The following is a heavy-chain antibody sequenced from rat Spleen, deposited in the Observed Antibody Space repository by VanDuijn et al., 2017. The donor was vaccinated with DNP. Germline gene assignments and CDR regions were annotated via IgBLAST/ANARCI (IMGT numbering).Heavy chain of an antibody. CDR3: TRETGD. D-gene: IGHD5-1*01. V-gene: IGHV5S23*01. J-gene: IGHJ2*01. CDR2: ISTSGSST. CDR1: GFTFSDYN. Sequence: EVQLVESGGDLVQSGRSLKVSCAASGFTFSDYNMAWVRQAPKKGLEWVASISTSGSSTYYRDSVKGRFTVSRDNAKRTLYLQMDSLRSEDTATYYGTRETGDWGQGVMVTVSS.